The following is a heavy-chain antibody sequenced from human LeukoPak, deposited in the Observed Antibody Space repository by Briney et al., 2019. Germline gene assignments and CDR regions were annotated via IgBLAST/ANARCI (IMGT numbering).Heavy chain of an antibody. CDR1: GGTLSSYA. V-gene: IGHV1-69*05. Sequence: GASVKVSCKASGGTLSSYAINWVRQAPGQGLEWMGGIIPIFGTANYAQKFQGRVTITTDESTSAAYMELSSLRSEDTAVYYCASFLVTAAGNWFDPWGQGSLVSVSS. D-gene: IGHD6-13*01. CDR3: ASFLVTAAGNWFDP. CDR2: IIPIFGTA. J-gene: IGHJ5*02.